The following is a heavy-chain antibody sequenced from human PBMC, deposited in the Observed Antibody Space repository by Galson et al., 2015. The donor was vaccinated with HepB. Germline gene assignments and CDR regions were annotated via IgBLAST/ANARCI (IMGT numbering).Heavy chain of an antibody. J-gene: IGHJ6*02. D-gene: IGHD3-3*01. V-gene: IGHV3-11*01. CDR3: ARERVVIPTTGMDV. Sequence: SLRLSCAASGFTLSKSYMSWIRQAPGKGLEWVSYISNSGATIHYAASVRGRFTISRDNAKNSLYLQINRLRAEDTAVYYCARERVVIPTTGMDVWGQGTTVTVSS. CDR1: GFTLSKSY. CDR2: ISNSGATI.